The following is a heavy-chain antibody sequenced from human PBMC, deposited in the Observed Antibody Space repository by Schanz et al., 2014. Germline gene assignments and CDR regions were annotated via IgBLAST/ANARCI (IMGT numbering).Heavy chain of an antibody. CDR2: ISYDGSKK. V-gene: IGHV3-33*08. Sequence: QVQLVESGGGLVKPGGSLRLSCAASGFTFSDYYMSWIRQAPGKGLEWVGVISYDGSKKSYADSVKGRFTISRDNSKNTLYLQMKSLRAEDTAVYYCARVKYCTITRCYRTETEGIYYMDVWGKGTTVTVSS. CDR1: GFTFSDYY. CDR3: ARVKYCTITRCYRTETEGIYYMDV. D-gene: IGHD2-2*01. J-gene: IGHJ6*03.